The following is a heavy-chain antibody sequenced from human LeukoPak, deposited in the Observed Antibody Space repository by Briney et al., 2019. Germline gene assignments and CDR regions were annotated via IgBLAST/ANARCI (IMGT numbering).Heavy chain of an antibody. Sequence: GGSLRLSCAASGFTFSSSGMGWVRQAPGKGLECVSPITGSGGSTSHTDSVKGRFTISRDNSKNTLYLQMNSLRAEDTAVYYCARGRNTGRPFYFDYWGQGTLVTVAS. J-gene: IGHJ4*02. CDR3: ARGRNTGRPFYFDY. CDR1: GFTFSSSG. D-gene: IGHD5-18*01. V-gene: IGHV3-23*01. CDR2: ITGSGGST.